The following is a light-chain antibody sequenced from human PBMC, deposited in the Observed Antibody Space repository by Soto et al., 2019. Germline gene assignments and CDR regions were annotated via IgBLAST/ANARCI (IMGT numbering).Light chain of an antibody. CDR1: SSDVGGYNY. J-gene: IGLJ1*01. CDR3: SSYTSSSTRV. Sequence: QRDLGEPAAVCGVGGECITMSCTGTSSDVGGYNYVSWYQQHPGKAPKLMIYAVSNRPSGVSNRFSGSKSGNTASLTISGLQAEDEADYYCSSYTSSSTRVFGTGTKVTVL. V-gene: IGLV2-14*01. CDR2: AVS.